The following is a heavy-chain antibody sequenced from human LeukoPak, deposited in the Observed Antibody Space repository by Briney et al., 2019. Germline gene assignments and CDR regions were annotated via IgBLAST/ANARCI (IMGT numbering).Heavy chain of an antibody. Sequence: GASLRLSCVASGFTFSGYAINWVRQAPGKGLEWVSGTSGSGGRTYYADSVKGRFTISRENSKNTLYLQMNSLRAEDTAVYYCAKVRLYGDYPEIDYWGQGTLVAVFS. V-gene: IGHV3-23*01. D-gene: IGHD4-17*01. CDR1: GFTFSGYA. CDR3: AKVRLYGDYPEIDY. J-gene: IGHJ4*02. CDR2: TSGSGGRT.